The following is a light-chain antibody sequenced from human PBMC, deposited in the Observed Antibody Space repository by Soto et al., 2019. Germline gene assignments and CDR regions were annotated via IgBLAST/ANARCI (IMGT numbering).Light chain of an antibody. CDR3: QQRSNWPLT. CDR2: DAS. CDR1: QSFSSY. J-gene: IGKJ3*01. Sequence: VMAQSPASLPASPGERVTVSCRASQSFSSYLAWYQQKPGQAPRLLIYDASNRATGIPARFSGSGSGTDFTLTISSLEPEDFAVYYCQQRSNWPLTFGPGTKVDIK. V-gene: IGKV3-11*01.